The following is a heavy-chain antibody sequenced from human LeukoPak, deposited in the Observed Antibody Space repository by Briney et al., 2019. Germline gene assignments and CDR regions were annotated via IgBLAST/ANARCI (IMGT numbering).Heavy chain of an antibody. CDR3: ARDGPRHGDYEY. CDR2: IYSGGST. V-gene: IGHV3-66*01. CDR1: GFTVSSNY. D-gene: IGHD4-17*01. J-gene: IGHJ4*02. Sequence: GGSLRFSWAASGFTVSSNYMSWGRPAPEKVLEWVSVIYSGGSTYYAESVKGRFTISRDNSKNTVYLQMNSLRAEDAAVYYCARDGPRHGDYEYWGQGTLVTASS.